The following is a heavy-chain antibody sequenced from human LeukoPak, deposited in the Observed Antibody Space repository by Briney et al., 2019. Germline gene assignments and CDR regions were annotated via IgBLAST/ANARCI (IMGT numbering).Heavy chain of an antibody. D-gene: IGHD2-15*01. CDR1: GGSFSGYY. J-gene: IGHJ5*02. CDR2: INHSGST. V-gene: IGHV4-34*01. CDR3: ARGVKKNVVVVAATHPNWFDP. Sequence: SETLSLTCAVYGGSFSGYYWSRIRQPPGKGLEWIGEINHSGSTNYNPSLKSRVTISVDTSKNQFSLKLSSVTAADTAVYYCARGVKKNVVVVAATHPNWFDPWGQGTLVTVSS.